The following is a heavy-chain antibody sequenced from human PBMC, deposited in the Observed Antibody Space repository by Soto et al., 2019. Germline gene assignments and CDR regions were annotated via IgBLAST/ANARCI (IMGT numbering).Heavy chain of an antibody. CDR2: IYHSGST. CDR3: ARSMASPKYYFDY. J-gene: IGHJ4*02. Sequence: SETLSLTCAVYGGSISSGGYSWSWIRQPPGKGLEWIGYIYHSGSTYYNPSLKSRVTISVDRSKNQFSLKLSSVTAADTAVYYCARSMASPKYYFDYWGQGTLVTVSS. D-gene: IGHD2-8*01. CDR1: GGSISSGGYS. V-gene: IGHV4-30-2*01.